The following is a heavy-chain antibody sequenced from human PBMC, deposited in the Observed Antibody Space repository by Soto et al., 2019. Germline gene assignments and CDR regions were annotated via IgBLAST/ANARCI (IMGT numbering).Heavy chain of an antibody. D-gene: IGHD1-1*01. CDR1: GFTFSSYG. CDR3: ARGKPPRFIQLWFDP. CDR2: IWYDGSNK. J-gene: IGHJ5*02. V-gene: IGHV3-33*01. Sequence: GGSLRLSCAASGFTFSSYGMHWVRQAPGKGLEWVAVIWYDGSNKYYADSVKGRFTISRDNSKNTLYLQMNSLRAEDTAVYYCARGKPPRFIQLWFDPWGQGTLVTVSS.